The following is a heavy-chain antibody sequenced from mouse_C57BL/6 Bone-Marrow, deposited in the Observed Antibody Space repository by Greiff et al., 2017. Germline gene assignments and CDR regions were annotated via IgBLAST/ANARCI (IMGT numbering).Heavy chain of an antibody. CDR2: INPSSGYT. CDR3: ARIYYDYDWYFDV. CDR1: GYTFTSYT. Sequence: VQLQQSGAELARPGASVKMSCKASGYTFTSYTMHWVKQRPGQGLEWIGYINPSSGYTKYNQKFKDKATLTADKSSSTAYMQLSSLTSEYSAVYYCARIYYDYDWYFDVWGTGTTVTVSS. J-gene: IGHJ1*03. V-gene: IGHV1-4*01. D-gene: IGHD2-4*01.